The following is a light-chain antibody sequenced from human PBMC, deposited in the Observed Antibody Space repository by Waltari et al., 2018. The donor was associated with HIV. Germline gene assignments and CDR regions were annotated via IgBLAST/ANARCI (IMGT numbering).Light chain of an antibody. CDR1: QDIGTW. J-gene: IGKJ4*01. CDR3: QQAKSFPLT. V-gene: IGKV1-12*01. Sequence: DIQMTQSPSSVSASVGDRVTFTCRASQDIGTWLTWYQQKPGTAPKVLIYGASTLQSGVPSRFSGSGSGTDFTLTISSLEPEDFGTYHCQQAKSFPLTFGGGTKVEIK. CDR2: GAS.